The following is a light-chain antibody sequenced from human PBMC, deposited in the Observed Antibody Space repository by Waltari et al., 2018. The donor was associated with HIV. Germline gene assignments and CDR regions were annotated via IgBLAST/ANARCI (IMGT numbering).Light chain of an antibody. V-gene: IGLV1-44*01. CDR1: SSNLGSDA. Sequence: QSVLTQPPSASGTPGQRVTIPCSGSSSNLGSDAVNWYQQFPGTAPKVLIYSNDQRPSGVPDRFSGSKSGTSASLAINGLQSEDEADYYCVVWDARLNGLVFGGGTKLTVL. J-gene: IGLJ2*01. CDR2: SND. CDR3: VVWDARLNGLV.